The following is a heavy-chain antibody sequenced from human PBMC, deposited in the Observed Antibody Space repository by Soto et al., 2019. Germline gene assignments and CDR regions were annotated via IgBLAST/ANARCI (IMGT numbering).Heavy chain of an antibody. CDR3: AREDFGVGHFDI. CDR1: GGSISSGGYY. V-gene: IGHV4-31*03. D-gene: IGHD3-3*01. CDR2: IYYSGST. Sequence: QVQLQESGPGLVKPSQTLSLTCTVYGGSISSGGYYWSWIRQHPGKGLEWIGYIYYSGSTYYNPSLKSRVTISVDTSKNQFSLKLSSVTAADTAVYYCAREDFGVGHFDIWGQGTMVTVSS. J-gene: IGHJ3*02.